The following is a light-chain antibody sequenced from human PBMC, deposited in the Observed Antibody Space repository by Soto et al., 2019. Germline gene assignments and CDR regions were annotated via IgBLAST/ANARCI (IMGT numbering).Light chain of an antibody. CDR3: QQSFTTPPYT. V-gene: IGKV1-39*01. CDR2: AAS. J-gene: IGKJ2*01. CDR1: QIINTY. Sequence: DVQMTQSPSSLSVSVGDRVTITCRASQIINTYLNWYQQKPGKAPKLLIFAASTLQTGVPSRFRGSGSGTDFSLPITSRQPADFATFYCQQSFTTPPYTFGQGTKLEIK.